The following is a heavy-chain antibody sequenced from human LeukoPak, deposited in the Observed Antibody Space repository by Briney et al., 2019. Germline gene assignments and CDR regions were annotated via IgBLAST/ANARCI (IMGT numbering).Heavy chain of an antibody. CDR1: GCTFTGYY. CDR3: ARVMDTGGDY. CDR2: INPSGGST. J-gene: IGHJ4*02. V-gene: IGHV1-46*01. D-gene: IGHD5-18*01. Sequence: GASVKVSCKASGCTFTGYYMHWVRQAPGPGLEWMGIINPSGGSTSYAQKFQGRVTMTRDTSTSTVYMELSSLRSEDTAVYYCARVMDTGGDYWGQGTLVTVSS.